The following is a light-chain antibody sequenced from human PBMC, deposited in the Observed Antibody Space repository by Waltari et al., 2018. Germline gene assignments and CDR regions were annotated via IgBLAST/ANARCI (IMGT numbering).Light chain of an antibody. CDR3: YSTDSSGTQRV. CDR1: ALPKKY. V-gene: IGLV3-10*01. CDR2: EDS. Sequence: SYELTQPPSVSVSPGQAARITCSGDALPKKYAFWYQQKSGQGPVLVIYEDSKRPSGVPERFSGSSSGTTATLTLSGAQVEDEGDYYCYSTDSSGTQRVFGGGTKLTVL. J-gene: IGLJ2*01.